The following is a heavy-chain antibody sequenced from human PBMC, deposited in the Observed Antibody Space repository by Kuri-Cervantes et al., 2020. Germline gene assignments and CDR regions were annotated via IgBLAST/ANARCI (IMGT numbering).Heavy chain of an antibody. CDR3: ARECGGHPNYFDY. CDR2: ISGSGGST. D-gene: IGHD2-21*01. CDR1: GFTFSSYA. J-gene: IGHJ4*02. Sequence: GGSLRLSCAASGFTFSSYAMSWVRQAPGKGLEWVSAISGSGGSTYYADFVKGRFTISRDNAKNSLYLQMNSLRAEDTALYYCARECGGHPNYFDYWGQGTLVTVSS. V-gene: IGHV3-23*01.